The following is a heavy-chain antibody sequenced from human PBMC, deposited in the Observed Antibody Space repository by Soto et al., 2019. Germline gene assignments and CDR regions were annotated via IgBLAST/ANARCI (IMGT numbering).Heavy chain of an antibody. J-gene: IGHJ6*02. CDR1: GGSISSGDYY. Sequence: PSETLSLTCTVPGGSISSGDYYWSWIRQHPGKGLEWIGHIYNSGSTYYNPSLKSRVTISVDTSKNQFSLKLNSVTAADTAVYYCAARYCSGGRCYSGGLDYHYYYGMDVWGQGTTVTVAS. D-gene: IGHD2-15*01. CDR3: AARYCSGGRCYSGGLDYHYYYGMDV. V-gene: IGHV4-31*03. CDR2: IYNSGST.